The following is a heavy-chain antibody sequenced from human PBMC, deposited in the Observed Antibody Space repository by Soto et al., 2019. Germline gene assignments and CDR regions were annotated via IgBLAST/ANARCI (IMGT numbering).Heavy chain of an antibody. V-gene: IGHV4-30-4*01. Sequence: PSETLSLTCTVSGGSISSGDYYWSWIRQPPGKGLEWIGYIYYSGSTYYNPSLKSRVTISVDTSKNQFSLKLSSVTAADTAVYYCARDCSGGSCHPYWGQGTLVTVPQ. J-gene: IGHJ4*02. CDR2: IYYSGST. D-gene: IGHD2-15*01. CDR1: GGSISSGDYY. CDR3: ARDCSGGSCHPY.